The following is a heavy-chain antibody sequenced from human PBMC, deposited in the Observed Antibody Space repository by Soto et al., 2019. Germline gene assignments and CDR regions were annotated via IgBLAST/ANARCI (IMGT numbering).Heavy chain of an antibody. D-gene: IGHD6-19*01. CDR1: GFTFSSYS. CDR2: ISSSSSYI. V-gene: IGHV3-21*01. Sequence: EVQLVESGGGLVKPGGSLRLSCAASGFTFSSYSMNWVRQAPGKGLEWVSSISSSSSYIYYADSVKGRFTISRDNAKNSLYLQMNSLRAEDTAVYYCARGMGIAVAGTGYYFDSWGQGTLVTVSS. J-gene: IGHJ4*02. CDR3: ARGMGIAVAGTGYYFDS.